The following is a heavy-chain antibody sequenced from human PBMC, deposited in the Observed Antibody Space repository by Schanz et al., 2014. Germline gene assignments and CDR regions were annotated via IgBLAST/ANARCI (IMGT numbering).Heavy chain of an antibody. J-gene: IGHJ4*02. CDR2: INPIGGST. Sequence: QVQLVQSGAEVKKPGASVKVSCKASGYTFTSDSMHWVRQAPGQGLEWMGIINPIGGSTTYAQKFRGAVTLTTDTSTDTAYLELTSLRSEDTAVYYCAGAFDSSGYYFDYWGQGTLVTVSS. D-gene: IGHD3-22*01. CDR3: AGAFDSSGYYFDY. CDR1: GYTFTSDS. V-gene: IGHV1-46*03.